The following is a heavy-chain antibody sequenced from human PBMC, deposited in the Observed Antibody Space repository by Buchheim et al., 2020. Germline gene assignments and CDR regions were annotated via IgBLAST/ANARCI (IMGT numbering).Heavy chain of an antibody. D-gene: IGHD2-8*01. CDR1: GFTFSSYW. V-gene: IGHV3-7*01. J-gene: IGHJ6*02. Sequence: EVQLVESGGGLVQPGGSLRLSCAASGFTFSSYWMSWVRQAPGKGLEWVANIKQDGSEKYYVDSVKGRFTISRDNAKNSLYLQMNSLRAEDTAVYYCARDREEVYAGGGDYYYYGMDVWGQGTT. CDR2: IKQDGSEK. CDR3: ARDREEVYAGGGDYYYYGMDV.